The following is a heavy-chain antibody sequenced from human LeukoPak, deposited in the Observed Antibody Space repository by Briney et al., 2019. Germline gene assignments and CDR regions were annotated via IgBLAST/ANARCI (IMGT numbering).Heavy chain of an antibody. CDR2: ISYDGSNK. Sequence: GGSLRLSCAASGFTFSSYAMHWVRQAPGKGLEWVAVISYDGSNKYYADSVKGRFTISRDNSKNTLYLQMNSLRAEDTAVYYCAKGLGGSGFDPWGQGTLVTVSS. CDR1: GFTFSSYA. D-gene: IGHD3-10*01. CDR3: AKGLGGSGFDP. J-gene: IGHJ5*02. V-gene: IGHV3-30*04.